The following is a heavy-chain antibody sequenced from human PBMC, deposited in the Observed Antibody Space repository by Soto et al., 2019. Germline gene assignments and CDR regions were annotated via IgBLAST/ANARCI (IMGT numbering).Heavy chain of an antibody. V-gene: IGHV4-30-2*01. Sequence: PSETLSLTCAVSGCSISSGGYSWSWIRQPPGKGLEWIGYIYHSGSTYYNPSLKSRVTISVDRSKNQFSLKLSSVTAADTAVYYCARVYYYDSSGYYFDYWGQGTLVTAPQ. CDR3: ARVYYYDSSGYYFDY. J-gene: IGHJ4*02. CDR1: GCSISSGGYS. D-gene: IGHD3-22*01. CDR2: IYHSGST.